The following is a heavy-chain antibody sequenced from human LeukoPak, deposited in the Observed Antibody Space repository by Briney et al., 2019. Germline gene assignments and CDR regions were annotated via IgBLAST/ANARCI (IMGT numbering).Heavy chain of an antibody. Sequence: SETLSLTCVVSGYSISSGYPWAWIRQSPGKELEWLVSIYHSGRATYNPSLKSRVTISVETSKNHFSLNLYSVTAADTAVYYCARDPRWLTPDCTSTSCYENYFDPWGQGTLVTVSS. CDR2: IYHSGRA. J-gene: IGHJ5*02. CDR1: GYSISSGYP. CDR3: ARDPRWLTPDCTSTSCYENYFDP. V-gene: IGHV4-38-2*02. D-gene: IGHD2-2*01.